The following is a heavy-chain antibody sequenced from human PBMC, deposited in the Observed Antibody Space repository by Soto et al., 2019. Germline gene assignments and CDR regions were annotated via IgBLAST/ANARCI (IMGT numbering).Heavy chain of an antibody. Sequence: PGGSLRLSCAASGFTFDDYTIHWVRQAPGKGLEWVSPISWDGGSTYYADSVKGRFTISRDNSKNSLYLQMNSLRTEDTALYYCAKDIKGTQQLVLDYWGQGTLVTVYS. CDR3: AKDIKGTQQLVLDY. CDR1: GFTFDDYT. V-gene: IGHV3-43*01. D-gene: IGHD6-13*01. CDR2: ISWDGGST. J-gene: IGHJ4*02.